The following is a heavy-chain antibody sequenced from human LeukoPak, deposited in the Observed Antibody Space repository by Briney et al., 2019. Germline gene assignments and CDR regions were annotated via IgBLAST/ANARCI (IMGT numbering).Heavy chain of an antibody. Sequence: SETLSLTCTVSGGSISSYYWSWIRQPAGKGLEWIGRIYTSGSTNYNPSLKSRVTMSVDTSKNQFSLKLSSVTAADTAVYYCAAGVPAAIHNWFDPWGQGTLVTVSS. J-gene: IGHJ5*02. CDR3: AAGVPAAIHNWFDP. V-gene: IGHV4-4*07. CDR1: GGSISSYY. CDR2: IYTSGST. D-gene: IGHD2-2*02.